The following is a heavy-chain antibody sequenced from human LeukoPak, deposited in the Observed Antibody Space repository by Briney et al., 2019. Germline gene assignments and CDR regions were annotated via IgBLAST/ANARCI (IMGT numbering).Heavy chain of an antibody. D-gene: IGHD6-19*01. J-gene: IGHJ4*02. CDR3: ARVGSSGWYGYYFDY. CDR1: GGSISSSSYY. Sequence: SETLSLTCTVSGGSISSSSYYWGWIRRPPGKGLEWIGSIYYSGSTYYNPSLKSRVTISVDTSKNQFSLKLSSVTAADTAVYYCARVGSSGWYGYYFDYWGQGTLVTVSS. CDR2: IYYSGST. V-gene: IGHV4-39*07.